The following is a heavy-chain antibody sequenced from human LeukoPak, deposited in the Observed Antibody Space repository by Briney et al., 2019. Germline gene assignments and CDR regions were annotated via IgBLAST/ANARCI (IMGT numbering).Heavy chain of an antibody. CDR1: GLTGSSSH. CDR2: IKSGSNT. J-gene: IGHJ4*02. Sequence: PGGSLRLSCAASGLTGSSSHMTWIRQAPRKGLEWVSIIKSGSNTDYADSVKGRFAISRDNSKNTVYLQMNSLRIEDTAVYYCVNLPGGGQWGQGTLVTVSS. CDR3: VNLPGGGQ. D-gene: IGHD7-27*01. V-gene: IGHV3-66*02.